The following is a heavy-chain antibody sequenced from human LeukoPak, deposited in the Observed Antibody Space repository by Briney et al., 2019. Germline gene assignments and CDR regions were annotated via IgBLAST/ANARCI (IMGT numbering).Heavy chain of an antibody. CDR3: ATSRSGDDTNFDY. D-gene: IGHD4-17*01. V-gene: IGHV1-24*01. Sequence: ASVKVSCKVSGYTLTELSMHWVRQAPGKGIEGRGGFDPEDGETIYAQKFQGRVTMTEDTSTDTAYMELSSLRSEDTAVYYCATSRSGDDTNFDYWGQGTLVTVSS. J-gene: IGHJ4*02. CDR1: GYTLTELS. CDR2: FDPEDGET.